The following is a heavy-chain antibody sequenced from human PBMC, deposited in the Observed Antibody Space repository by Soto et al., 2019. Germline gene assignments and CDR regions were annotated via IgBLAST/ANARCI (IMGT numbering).Heavy chain of an antibody. CDR2: IYYSGST. CDR3: ARSVGENLFESWFDP. D-gene: IGHD3-3*01. CDR1: GGSVSSGSYY. V-gene: IGHV4-61*01. J-gene: IGHJ5*02. Sequence: SETLSLTCTVSGGSVSSGSYYWSWTRQPPGKGLEWIGYIYYSGSTNYNPSLKSRVTISVDTSKNQFSLKLSSVTAADTAVYYCARSVGENLFESWFDPWGQGTLVTVSS.